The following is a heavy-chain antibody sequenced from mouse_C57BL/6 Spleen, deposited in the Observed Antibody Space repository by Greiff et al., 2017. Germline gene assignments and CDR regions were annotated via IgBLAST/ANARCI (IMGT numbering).Heavy chain of an antibody. CDR3: ARNPLITTVVDYYAMDY. Sequence: QVQLKESGAELARPGALVKLSCKASGYTFTSYGISWVKQRTGQGLEWIGEIYPRSGNTYYNEKFKGKATLTADKSSSTAYMELRSLTSEDSAVYFCARNPLITTVVDYYAMDYWGQGTSVTVSS. D-gene: IGHD1-1*01. CDR1: GYTFTSYG. CDR2: IYPRSGNT. J-gene: IGHJ4*01. V-gene: IGHV1-81*01.